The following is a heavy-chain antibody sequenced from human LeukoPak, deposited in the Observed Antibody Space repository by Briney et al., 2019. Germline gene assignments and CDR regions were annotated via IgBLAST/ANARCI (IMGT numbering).Heavy chain of an antibody. D-gene: IGHD6-19*01. V-gene: IGHV3-9*01. CDR3: AKGGPYEIAVAGTFDY. Sequence: GGSLRLSCAASGFAFDDYAMPWVRQAPGKGLEWVSGISWNSGSIGYADSVKGRFTISRDNAKNSLYLQMNSLRAEDTALYYCAKGGPYEIAVAGTFDYWGQGTLVTVSS. J-gene: IGHJ4*02. CDR2: ISWNSGSI. CDR1: GFAFDDYA.